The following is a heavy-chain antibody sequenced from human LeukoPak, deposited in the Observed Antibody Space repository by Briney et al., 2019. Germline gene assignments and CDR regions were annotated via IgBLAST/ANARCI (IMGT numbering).Heavy chain of an antibody. CDR1: GFTFSSYG. D-gene: IGHD6-19*01. CDR2: ISYDGSNK. V-gene: IGHV3-30*18. J-gene: IGHJ5*02. Sequence: GRSLRLSCAASGFTFSSYGMHRVRQAPGKGLEWVAVISYDGSNKYYADSVKGRFTISRDNSKNTLYLQMNSLRAEDTAVYYCAKGSWYSSGWHGEGWFDPWGQGTLVTVSS. CDR3: AKGSWYSSGWHGEGWFDP.